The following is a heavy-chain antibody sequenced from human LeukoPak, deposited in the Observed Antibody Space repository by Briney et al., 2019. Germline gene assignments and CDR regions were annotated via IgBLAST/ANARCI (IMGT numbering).Heavy chain of an antibody. V-gene: IGHV3-33*01. CDR3: AREDCSSTSCYGSYYYGMDV. CDR2: IWYDGSNK. J-gene: IGHJ6*02. D-gene: IGHD2-2*01. CDR1: GFTFSSYG. Sequence: PGGSLRLSCAASGFTFSSYGMHWVRPAPGKGLEWVAVIWYDGSNKYYADSVKGRFTISRDNSKNTLYLQMNSLRAEDTAVYYCAREDCSSTSCYGSYYYGMDVWGQGTTVTVS.